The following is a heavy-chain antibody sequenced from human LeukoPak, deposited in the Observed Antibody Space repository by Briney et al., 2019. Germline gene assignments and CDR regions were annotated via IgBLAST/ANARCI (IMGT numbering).Heavy chain of an antibody. J-gene: IGHJ6*04. D-gene: IGHD2-2*01. CDR3: ARVEMGSEVSCCFADV. Sequence: GGSLRLSCAASGFTFSSYAMSWVRQAPGKGLEWVSAISGSGGSTYYADSVKGRFTISRDNSKNTLYLQMNSLRAEDTAVYYCARVEMGSEVSCCFADVWGKGTTVTVSS. CDR1: GFTFSSYA. V-gene: IGHV3-23*01. CDR2: ISGSGGST.